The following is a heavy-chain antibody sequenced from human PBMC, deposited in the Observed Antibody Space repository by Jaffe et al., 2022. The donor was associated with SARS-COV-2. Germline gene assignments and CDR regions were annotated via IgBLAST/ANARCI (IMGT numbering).Heavy chain of an antibody. D-gene: IGHD3-16*02. Sequence: QVQLQQWGAGLLKPSETLSLTCAVYGGSFSGYYWSWIRQPPGKGLEWIGEINHSGSTNYNPSLKSRVTISVDTSKNQFSLKLSSVTAADTAVYYCARDRKSITFGGVIVNNWFDPWGQGTLVTVSS. CDR2: INHSGST. CDR1: GGSFSGYY. V-gene: IGHV4-34*01. CDR3: ARDRKSITFGGVIVNNWFDP. J-gene: IGHJ5*02.